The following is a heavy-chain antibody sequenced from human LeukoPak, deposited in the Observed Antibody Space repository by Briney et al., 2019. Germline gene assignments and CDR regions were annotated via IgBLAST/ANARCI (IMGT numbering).Heavy chain of an antibody. D-gene: IGHD3-22*01. CDR2: INPNSGGT. CDR1: GYTFTGYY. V-gene: IGHV1-2*02. Sequence: ASVKDSCKASGYTFTGYYMHWVRQAPGQGLEGMGWINPNSGGTNYAQKFQGRVTMTRDTSISTAYMELSRLRSDDTAVYYCARGERYYDSSGYYHAFGNDAFDIWGQGTMVTVSS. J-gene: IGHJ3*02. CDR3: ARGERYYDSSGYYHAFGNDAFDI.